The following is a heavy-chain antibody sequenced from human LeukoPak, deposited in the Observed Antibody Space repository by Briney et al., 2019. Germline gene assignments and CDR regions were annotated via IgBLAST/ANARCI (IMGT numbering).Heavy chain of an antibody. CDR3: ASGPRADYYGSGSNYMDV. V-gene: IGHV3-48*03. D-gene: IGHD3-10*01. CDR2: ISSSGSTI. Sequence: GGSLRLSCEASGFTFTKFWMSWVRQAPGKGLEWVSYISSSGSTIYYADSVKGRFTISRDNAKNSLYLQMNSLRAEDTAVYYCASGPRADYYGSGSNYMDVWGKGTTVTISS. J-gene: IGHJ6*03. CDR1: GFTFTKFW.